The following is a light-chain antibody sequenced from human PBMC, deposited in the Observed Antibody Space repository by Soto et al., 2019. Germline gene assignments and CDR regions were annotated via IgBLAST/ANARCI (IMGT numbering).Light chain of an antibody. Sequence: QSALIQPVSVSGSPGQSITISCTGSSSDVGGYNFVSWYQQHPGKAPKLMIYDVTNRPSGVSNRFSASKSGDTASLTISGLQAEDEADYYCSSDTRTNTLVFGGGTKLTVL. CDR2: DVT. J-gene: IGLJ3*02. CDR1: SSDVGGYNF. V-gene: IGLV2-14*01. CDR3: SSDTRTNTLV.